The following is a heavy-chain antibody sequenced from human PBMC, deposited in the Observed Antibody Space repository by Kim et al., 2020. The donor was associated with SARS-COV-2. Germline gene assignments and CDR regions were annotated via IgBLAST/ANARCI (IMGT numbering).Heavy chain of an antibody. J-gene: IGHJ4*02. V-gene: IGHV3-48*03. CDR3: ARGPNYSPFDY. Sequence: IDYADSVRGRFTNARDNDKNSLYLQMNSLRAEETAVYYCARGPNYSPFDYWGQGTLVTVSS. CDR2: I. D-gene: IGHD4-4*01.